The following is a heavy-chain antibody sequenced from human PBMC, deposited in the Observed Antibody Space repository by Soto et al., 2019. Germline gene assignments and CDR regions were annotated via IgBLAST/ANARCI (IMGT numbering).Heavy chain of an antibody. CDR2: IKSKTDGETI. J-gene: IGHJ4*02. V-gene: IGHV3-15*01. CDR3: TTGGYDWSNDPIDH. D-gene: IGHD1-20*01. CDR1: GFTFSNAW. Sequence: PGGSLRLSCEVSGFTFSNAWMTWVRQAPGKGLEWVGRIKSKTDGETIDYAAPVKDRFTISRDDSKNTLYLQMNSLKTEDTAMYYCTTGGYDWSNDPIDHWGQGTVVTVSS.